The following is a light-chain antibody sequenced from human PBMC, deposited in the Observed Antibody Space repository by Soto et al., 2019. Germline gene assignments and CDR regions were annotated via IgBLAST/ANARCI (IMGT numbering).Light chain of an antibody. Sequence: EIVLTQSPGTLSLSPGERATLSCRASQTISNTFLAWYQQRPGQAPRLLIYGASGRAAGIPDRFSGSGSGTDFTLSISRLEPEDFAVYYCQQRSNWLWTFGQGTKVDIK. CDR3: QQRSNWLWT. V-gene: IGKV3D-20*02. CDR2: GAS. J-gene: IGKJ1*01. CDR1: QTISNTF.